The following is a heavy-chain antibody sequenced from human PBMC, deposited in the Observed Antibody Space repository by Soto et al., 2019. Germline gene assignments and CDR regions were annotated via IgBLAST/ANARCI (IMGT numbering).Heavy chain of an antibody. J-gene: IGHJ5*02. V-gene: IGHV4-39*02. Sequence: PSETLPLTCTVSGDSISSNNYYWGWIRQPPGKGLEWIGSINYSGNTYYNPSLESRVTISVDTSKNQFSLNLSSVTAADTAVYYCARDEFGYKVHPPRGWFDPWGQGTLVTVSS. D-gene: IGHD1-1*01. CDR1: GDSISSNNYY. CDR2: INYSGNT. CDR3: ARDEFGYKVHPPRGWFDP.